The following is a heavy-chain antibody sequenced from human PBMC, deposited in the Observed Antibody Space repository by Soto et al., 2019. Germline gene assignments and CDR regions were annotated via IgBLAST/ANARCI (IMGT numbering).Heavy chain of an antibody. J-gene: IGHJ6*01. CDR2: INPSGGST. Sequence: ASVKVSCKASGYTFTSYYIHWVRQAPGQGLGWMGIINPSGGSTSYAQKFQGRVTMTRDTSTSTVYMELSSLRSEDTAVYYCAREVIFGVVIIRMDVWGQGTTVTVSS. D-gene: IGHD3-3*02. V-gene: IGHV1-46*01. CDR1: GYTFTSYY. CDR3: AREVIFGVVIIRMDV.